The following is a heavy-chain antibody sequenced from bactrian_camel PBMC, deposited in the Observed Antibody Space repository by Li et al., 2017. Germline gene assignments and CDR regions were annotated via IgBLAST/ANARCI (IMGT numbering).Heavy chain of an antibody. V-gene: IGHV3S20*01. CDR3: VRDLGTTGWYFDN. D-gene: IGHD5*01. J-gene: IGHJ6*01. CDR1: GFAFSSHY. CDR2: IRTGGDTT. Sequence: HVQLVESGGGLVQPGGSLRLSCAASGFAFSSHYVNWVRQAPGKGLEWVSSIRTGGDTTYYADSVKGRFTISRDNAENTLYLQLSSLKPEDTAVYYCVRDLGTTGWYFDNWGQGTQVTVS.